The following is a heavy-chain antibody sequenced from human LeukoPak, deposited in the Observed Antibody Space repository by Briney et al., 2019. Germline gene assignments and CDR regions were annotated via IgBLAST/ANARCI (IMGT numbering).Heavy chain of an antibody. CDR1: GGSVSSSSYY. V-gene: IGHV4-39*01. CDR3: ARGQWLVPLDF. CDR2: IFYSETT. J-gene: IGHJ4*02. Sequence: SETLSLTCTVSGGSVSSSSYYWGWIRQPPGKGLEWIGSIFYSETTYYSPSLKSRITLSVDTSTNQFSLKLSSVTAADTAVYFCARGQWLVPLDFWGQGILVTVSS. D-gene: IGHD6-19*01.